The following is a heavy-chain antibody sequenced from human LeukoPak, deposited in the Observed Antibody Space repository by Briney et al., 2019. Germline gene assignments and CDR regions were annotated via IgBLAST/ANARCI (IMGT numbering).Heavy chain of an antibody. Sequence: SETLSLTCTVSGDSVTTYYWSWIRQPPGKGLEWLGYVYYSGSATYNPSLKSRVTISVDTSKNQFSLRLSSVTAADTAVYYCARDGSNWSNDYYHGVDVWGQGPRSPSP. D-gene: IGHD4-11*01. J-gene: IGHJ6*02. V-gene: IGHV4-59*02. CDR3: ARDGSNWSNDYYHGVDV. CDR2: VYYSGSA. CDR1: GDSVTTYY.